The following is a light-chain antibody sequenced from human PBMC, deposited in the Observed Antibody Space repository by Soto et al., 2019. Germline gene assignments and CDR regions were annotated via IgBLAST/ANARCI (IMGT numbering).Light chain of an antibody. V-gene: IGKV3D-15*01. Sequence: EIVMTHSPATLSVSPGERATLSCRASQSVSSSLAWYQQKPGQAPRLLIYGASTRATGIPAKFSGSGSGTEFTLTISRLQSEEFALYDCQQYNDWPPTFGHGTRLEIK. CDR3: QQYNDWPPT. J-gene: IGKJ5*01. CDR2: GAS. CDR1: QSVSSS.